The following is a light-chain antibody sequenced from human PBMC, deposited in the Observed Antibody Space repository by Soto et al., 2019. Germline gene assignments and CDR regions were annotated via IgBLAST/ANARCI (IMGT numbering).Light chain of an antibody. V-gene: IGKV3-11*01. J-gene: IGKJ5*01. CDR3: QQRSNWPT. CDR2: DAS. CDR1: QSVSSY. Sequence: EIVLTQSPATLSLSPGERATLSCRASQSVSSYLACYQQKPGQAPRLLIYDASNRATGLPARFSGSGSGADFPLTISSLDPEDFAVYYCQQRSNWPTFGQGTRPEIK.